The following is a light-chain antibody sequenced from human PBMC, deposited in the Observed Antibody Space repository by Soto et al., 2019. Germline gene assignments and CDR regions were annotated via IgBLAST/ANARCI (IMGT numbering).Light chain of an antibody. J-gene: IGKJ3*01. CDR2: GAS. CDR3: EQYGDSPLT. Sequence: EVVLTQSPGTLSLSPGERATLSCRASQNVYINSLAWYQQRPGQTPRLLIYGASTRAAAIPDRFSGSGSGADFALSIDGLEPEDFAIHYCEQYGDSPLTFGPGTKVDIK. CDR1: QNVYINS. V-gene: IGKV3-20*01.